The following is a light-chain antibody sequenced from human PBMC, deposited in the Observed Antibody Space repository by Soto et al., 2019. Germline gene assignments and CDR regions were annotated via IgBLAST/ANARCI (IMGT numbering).Light chain of an antibody. V-gene: IGLV1-47*01. CDR1: SSNIGSNY. CDR3: GGWDDSLSGPV. Sequence: QSVLTQPPSASGTPGQRVNISCSGSSSNIGSNYVYWYRQFPGTAPKHLIKRNNHRPSGVPARVSGSKSGTSASLAISGLRSEDEADYYCGGWDDSLSGPVFGVGTKLTVL. J-gene: IGLJ2*01. CDR2: RNN.